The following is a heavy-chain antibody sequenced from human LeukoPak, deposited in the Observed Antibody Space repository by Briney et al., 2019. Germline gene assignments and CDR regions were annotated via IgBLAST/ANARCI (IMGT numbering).Heavy chain of an antibody. CDR2: ISSSSSYT. CDR3: ARDAVSLAAAGTSDY. J-gene: IGHJ4*02. CDR1: GFTFSVYY. V-gene: IGHV3-11*05. Sequence: GGSLILSCAASGFTFSVYYMSWIRQAPGKGLEWVSYISSSSSYTNYADSVKGRFTISRDNAKNSLYLQMNSLRAEDTAVYYCARDAVSLAAAGTSDYWGQGSLVTVSS. D-gene: IGHD6-13*01.